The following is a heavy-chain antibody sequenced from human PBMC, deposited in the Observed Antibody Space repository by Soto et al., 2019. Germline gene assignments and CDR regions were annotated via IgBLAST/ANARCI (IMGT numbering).Heavy chain of an antibody. CDR2: INPNSGGT. J-gene: IGHJ6*02. V-gene: IGHV1-2*04. Sequence: GASVKVSCKASGYTFTGYYMHWVRQAPGQGLEWLGWINPNSGGTNYAQKFQGWVTMTRDTSISTAYMELSRLRSDDTAVYYCARGSTTGTTPTGLPYYYGMDVWDQGTTVTVSS. CDR3: ARGSTTGTTPTGLPYYYGMDV. D-gene: IGHD1-1*01. CDR1: GYTFTGYY.